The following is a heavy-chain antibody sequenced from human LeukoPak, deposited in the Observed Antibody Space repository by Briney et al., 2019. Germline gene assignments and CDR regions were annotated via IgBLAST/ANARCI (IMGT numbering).Heavy chain of an antibody. V-gene: IGHV3-53*01. CDR1: GFSVTTHF. D-gene: IGHD6-19*01. J-gene: IGHJ4*02. CDR3: AGSSSGWHDY. Sequence: GGSLRLSCAASGFSVTTHFMSWVRQAPGKGLEWVSVVYADGSTYYADSVKGRFTISRDNSKNTLNLQMNRLTVADTAVYHCAGSSSGWHDYWGRGTLVTVSS. CDR2: VYADGST.